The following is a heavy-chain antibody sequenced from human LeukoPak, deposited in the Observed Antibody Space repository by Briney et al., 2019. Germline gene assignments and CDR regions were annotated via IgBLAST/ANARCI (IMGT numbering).Heavy chain of an antibody. J-gene: IGHJ4*02. CDR3: VRDWNGDYFDY. V-gene: IGHV4-61*02. CDR2: IHTSGNT. CDR1: GDSISSGTYY. D-gene: IGHD1-1*01. Sequence: SETLSLTCIVSGDSISSGTYYWTWLRQPAGKGLEWIGRIHTSGNTNYSPSLKSRVTISRDTSKNQFSLRLTSVAAADTAVYYCVRDWNGDYFDYWGQGTLVTVSS.